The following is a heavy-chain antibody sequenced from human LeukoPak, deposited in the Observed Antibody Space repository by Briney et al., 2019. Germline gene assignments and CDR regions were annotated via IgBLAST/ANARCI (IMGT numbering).Heavy chain of an antibody. Sequence: SQTLSLTCTVSGGSISSGGYYWSWIRQHPGKGLEWIGYIYYSGSTYYNPSPKSRVTISVDTSKNQFSLKLSSVTAADTAVYYCARGYYDSSGDSGFDPWGQGTLVTVSS. J-gene: IGHJ5*02. CDR1: GGSISSGGYY. CDR3: ARGYYDSSGDSGFDP. D-gene: IGHD3-22*01. V-gene: IGHV4-31*03. CDR2: IYYSGST.